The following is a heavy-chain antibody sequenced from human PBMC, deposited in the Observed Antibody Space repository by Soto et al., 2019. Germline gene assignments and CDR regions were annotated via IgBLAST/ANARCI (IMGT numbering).Heavy chain of an antibody. D-gene: IGHD5-12*01. CDR3: ATTLRDGYNWRFDY. CDR2: IXXXWXT. J-gene: IGHJ4*02. Sequence: PSETLSLTCTVSGGSISSYYWGWIRQPPGKGLEWXGXIXXXWXTXXXPXXXXRVTISVDTSKNQFSLKLSSVTAADTAVYYCATTLRDGYNWRFDYWGQGTLVTVPS. V-gene: IGHV4-59*01. CDR1: GGSISSYY.